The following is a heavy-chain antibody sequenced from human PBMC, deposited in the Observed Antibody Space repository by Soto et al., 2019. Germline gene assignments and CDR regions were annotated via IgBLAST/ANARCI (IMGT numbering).Heavy chain of an antibody. Sequence: QVQLVQSGAEVKKPGSSVKVSCKASGGTFSSYTISWVRQAPGQGLEWMGRIIPILGIANYAQKFQGRVTITADKSTSTAYMELSSLRSEDTAGYYCARVQDYYGSGSYFDYWGQGTLVTVSS. D-gene: IGHD3-10*01. CDR1: GGTFSSYT. V-gene: IGHV1-69*02. CDR3: ARVQDYYGSGSYFDY. J-gene: IGHJ4*02. CDR2: IIPILGIA.